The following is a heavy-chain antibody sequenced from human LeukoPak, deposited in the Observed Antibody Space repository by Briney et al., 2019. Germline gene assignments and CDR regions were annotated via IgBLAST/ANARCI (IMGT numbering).Heavy chain of an antibody. CDR1: GFN. CDR2: ISSSANYI. D-gene: IGHD5-18*01. Sequence: PGGSLRLSCAASGFNMNWIRQAPGEGLEWVSSISSSANYIYYADSLRGRFTISRDNAKNSLYLQMNSLRVEDTAVYYCARDRGYSYGYDLDYWGQGTLITVSS. CDR3: ARDRGYSYGYDLDY. J-gene: IGHJ4*02. V-gene: IGHV3-21*01.